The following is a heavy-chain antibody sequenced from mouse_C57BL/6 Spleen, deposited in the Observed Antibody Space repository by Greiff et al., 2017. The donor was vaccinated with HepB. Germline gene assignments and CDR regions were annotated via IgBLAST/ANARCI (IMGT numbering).Heavy chain of an antibody. CDR1: GYTFTSYW. CDR3: AINYYGSSPYYAMDY. V-gene: IGHV1-64*01. Sequence: QVQLQQPGAELVKPGASVKLSCKASGYTFTSYWMHWVKQRPGQGLEWIGMIHPNSGSTNYNEKFKSKATLTVDKSSSTAYMQLSSLTSEDSAVYYCAINYYGSSPYYAMDYWGQGTSVTVSS. CDR2: IHPNSGST. D-gene: IGHD1-1*01. J-gene: IGHJ4*01.